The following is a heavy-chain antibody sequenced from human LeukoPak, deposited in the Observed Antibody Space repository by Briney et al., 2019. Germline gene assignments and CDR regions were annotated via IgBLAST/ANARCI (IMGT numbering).Heavy chain of an antibody. D-gene: IGHD3-22*01. CDR1: GFTFSSYS. V-gene: IGHV3-23*01. J-gene: IGHJ4*02. CDR3: AKDPTDFDSSGQTYFDY. CDR2: TSTSGGRT. Sequence: GGSLRLSCAASGFTFSSYSMNWVRQAPGKGLEWVSATSTSGGRTFYADSVKGRFTISRDNSKNTLYLQMNSLKAEDTAIYYCAKDPTDFDSSGQTYFDYWGQGTLVTVSS.